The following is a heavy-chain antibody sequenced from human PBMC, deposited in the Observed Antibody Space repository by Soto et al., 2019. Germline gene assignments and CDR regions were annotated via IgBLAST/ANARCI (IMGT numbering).Heavy chain of an antibody. D-gene: IGHD2-15*01. J-gene: IGHJ4*02. CDR1: GFTFSSCA. CDR2: ISGSGGST. Sequence: EVQLLESGGGLVQPGGSLRLSCAASGFTFSSCAMSWVRQAPGKGLEWVSAISGSGGSTYYADSVKGRFTISRDNSKNTLYLQMNSLRAEDTAVYYCAKVSDIVVVVAATAFDYWGQGTLVTVSS. V-gene: IGHV3-23*01. CDR3: AKVSDIVVVVAATAFDY.